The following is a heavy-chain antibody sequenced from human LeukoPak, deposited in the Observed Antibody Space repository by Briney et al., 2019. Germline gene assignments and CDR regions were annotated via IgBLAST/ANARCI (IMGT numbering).Heavy chain of an antibody. V-gene: IGHV3-30*18. J-gene: IGHJ4*02. Sequence: GGSLRLSCAASGFTFSSYGVHWVRQAPGKGLEWVAVISFDGSNKYYADSVKGRFTISRDNSKNTLYLQMNSLRAEDTAVYYCAKDRRPYYYDSIDYWGQGTLVTVSS. CDR1: GFTFSSYG. D-gene: IGHD3-22*01. CDR3: AKDRRPYYYDSIDY. CDR2: ISFDGSNK.